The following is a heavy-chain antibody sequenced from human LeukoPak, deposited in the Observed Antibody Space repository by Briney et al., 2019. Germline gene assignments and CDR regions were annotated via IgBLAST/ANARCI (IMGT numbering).Heavy chain of an antibody. CDR1: GYTFTGYY. CDR3: ARTTEGYCSSASCFGFSYPYYMDV. D-gene: IGHD2-2*01. V-gene: IGHV1-2*02. CDR2: INPNSGGT. Sequence: ASVKVSCKASGYTFTGYYMHWVRQAPGQGLEWMGWINPNSGGTNYAQKFQGRVTMTRDTSISTAYMELSRLRSDDTAVYYCARTTEGYCSSASCFGFSYPYYMDVWGKGTTVTISS. J-gene: IGHJ6*03.